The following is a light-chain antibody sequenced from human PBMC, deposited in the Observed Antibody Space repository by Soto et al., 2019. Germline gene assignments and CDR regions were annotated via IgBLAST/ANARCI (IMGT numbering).Light chain of an antibody. V-gene: IGKV1-5*01. CDR1: HSISNW. J-gene: IGKJ1*01. CDR3: QQYNSYSPT. CDR2: DAS. Sequence: DIPMTQSPSALSASVGDRVTITCRASHSISNWLAWYQQKPGKAPNLLIYDASSLESGVPSRFSGSGSGTEFILTISSLQPDDFAAYYCQQYNSYSPTFGQGTKVEIK.